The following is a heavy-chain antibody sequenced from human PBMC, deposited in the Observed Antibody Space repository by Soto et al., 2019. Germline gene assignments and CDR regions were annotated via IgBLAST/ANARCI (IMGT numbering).Heavy chain of an antibody. D-gene: IGHD3-3*01. CDR3: AGTFGVFYYGMDV. J-gene: IGHJ6*02. V-gene: IGHV4-34*01. CDR2: INHSGST. Sequence: SETLSLTCAVYGGSFSGYYWSWIRQPPGKGLEWIGEINHSGSTNYNPSLKSRVTISVDTSKNQFSLKLSSVTAADTAVYYCAGTFGVFYYGMDVWGQGTTVTVSS. CDR1: GGSFSGYY.